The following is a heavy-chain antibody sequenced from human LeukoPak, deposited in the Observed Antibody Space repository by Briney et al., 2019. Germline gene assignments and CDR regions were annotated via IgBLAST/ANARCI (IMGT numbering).Heavy chain of an antibody. CDR1: GYTFTSYG. V-gene: IGHV1-18*01. J-gene: IGHJ5*02. Sequence: EASVKVSCKASGYTFTSYGISWVRQAPGQGLEWMGWISAYNGNTNYAQKLQGRVTMTTDTSTSTAYMELRSLRSDDTAAYYCARERGDSGYDSDLRWFDPWGRGTLVTVSS. D-gene: IGHD5-12*01. CDR3: ARERGDSGYDSDLRWFDP. CDR2: ISAYNGNT.